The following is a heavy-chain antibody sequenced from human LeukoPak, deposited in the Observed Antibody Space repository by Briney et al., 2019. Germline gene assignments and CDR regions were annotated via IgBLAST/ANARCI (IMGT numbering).Heavy chain of an antibody. CDR2: IDSTGDYT. CDR1: GFTFRSYA. J-gene: IGHJ4*02. CDR3: AKGSSGGRPYYFDY. V-gene: IGHV3-23*01. Sequence: PGGSLRLSCAASGFTFRSYAMSWVRQAPGKGLDWVSAIDSTGDYTYHADSVKGRLTISRDNSKNTLYLQMDSLRAEDTAMYYCAKGSSGGRPYYFDYWGQGTLVTVSS. D-gene: IGHD3-22*01.